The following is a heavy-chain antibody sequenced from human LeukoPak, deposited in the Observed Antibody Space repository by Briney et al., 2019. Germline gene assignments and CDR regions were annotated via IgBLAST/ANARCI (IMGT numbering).Heavy chain of an antibody. CDR3: AKDVGYCSTTTCPWDY. V-gene: IGHV3-23*01. CDR1: GFTFSAYA. D-gene: IGHD2-8*01. Sequence: GGSLRLSCAASGFTFSAYAMAWLRQAPGKGLYWVSTISGGSENTHYADSVKGRFTISRDNSKNTLYLQMDSLRAEDTAIYYCAKDVGYCSTTTCPWDYWGQGTLVTV. J-gene: IGHJ4*02. CDR2: ISGGSENT.